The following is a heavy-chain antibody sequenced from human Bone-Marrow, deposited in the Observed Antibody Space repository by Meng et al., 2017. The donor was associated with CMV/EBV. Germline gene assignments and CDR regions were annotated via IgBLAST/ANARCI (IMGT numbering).Heavy chain of an antibody. CDR3: ARGAYYDSSGYYYHGIAFDI. Sequence: GSLRLSCTVSGGSIRSYYWSWIRQPPGKGLEWIGYIYYSGSTNYNPSLKSRVTISVDTSKNQFSLKLSSVTAADTAVYYCARGAYYDSSGYYYHGIAFDIWGQGTMVPVSS. CDR1: GGSIRSYY. V-gene: IGHV4-59*01. CDR2: IYYSGST. D-gene: IGHD3-22*01. J-gene: IGHJ3*02.